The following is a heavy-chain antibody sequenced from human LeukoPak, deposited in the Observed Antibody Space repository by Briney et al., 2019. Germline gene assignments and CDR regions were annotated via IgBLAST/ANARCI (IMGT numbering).Heavy chain of an antibody. CDR3: ARDGRRKYCCGGSCYTDAFDI. CDR2: ISSSSSTI. V-gene: IGHV3-48*01. CDR1: GFTFSSYS. J-gene: IGHJ3*02. Sequence: GGSLRLSCAASGFTFSSYSMNWVRQAPGKGLEWVSYISSSSSTIYYADSVKGRFTISRDNAKNSLYLQMNSLRAEDTAVYYCARDGRRKYCCGGSCYTDAFDIWGQGTMVTVSS. D-gene: IGHD2-15*01.